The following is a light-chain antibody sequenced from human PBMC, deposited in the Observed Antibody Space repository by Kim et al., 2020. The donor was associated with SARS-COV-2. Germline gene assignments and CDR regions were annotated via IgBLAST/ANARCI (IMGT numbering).Light chain of an antibody. J-gene: IGLJ2*01. Sequence: GKTVTISCTLSGGSMASNYVQGYEQRPGSAPTTVIYEGNQRPSGVPHRFSGSIDSSSNSASLTISGLKTEDEAGYYCQSYDSSNVVYGGGTQLTVL. CDR1: GGSMASNY. CDR2: EGN. V-gene: IGLV6-57*03. CDR3: QSYDSSNVV.